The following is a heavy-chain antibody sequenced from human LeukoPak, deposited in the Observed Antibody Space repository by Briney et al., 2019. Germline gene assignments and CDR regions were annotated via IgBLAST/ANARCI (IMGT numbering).Heavy chain of an antibody. D-gene: IGHD2-8*01. CDR1: GFTFSDYY. V-gene: IGHV3-11*01. Sequence: GGSLRLSCAASGFTFSDYYMSWIRQAPGKGLEWVSYISSSGNTIYYADSVKGRFTISRDNAKNSLYLQMNSLRAEDTAVYYCARDYCTNGVCFVNDYWGQGTLVTVSS. CDR2: ISSSGNTI. J-gene: IGHJ4*02. CDR3: ARDYCTNGVCFVNDY.